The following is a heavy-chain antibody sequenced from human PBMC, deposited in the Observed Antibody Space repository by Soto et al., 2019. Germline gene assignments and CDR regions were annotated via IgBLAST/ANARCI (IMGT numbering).Heavy chain of an antibody. CDR2: ISSSSSYI. D-gene: IGHD1-7*01. CDR3: AKDRRAGGNYGFYSDF. CDR1: GFTFSSYS. J-gene: IGHJ4*02. V-gene: IGHV3-21*04. Sequence: GGSLRLSCAASGFTFSSYSMNWVRQAPGKGLEWVSSISSSSSYIYYADSVKGRFTISRDNAKNSLYLQMTSLRADDTAAYYCAKDRRAGGNYGFYSDFWGQGALVTVSS.